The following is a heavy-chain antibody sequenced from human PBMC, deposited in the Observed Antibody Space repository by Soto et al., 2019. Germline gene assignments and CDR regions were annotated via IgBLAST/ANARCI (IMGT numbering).Heavy chain of an antibody. CDR3: ARDGVSDYPSSSFDY. CDR2: INPNRGKA. D-gene: IGHD4-17*01. Sequence: GASVKVSCKASGYTFTSYDFNWVRQATGQGLEWMGWINPNRGKASYVQKFQGRITMTRNKSTSTAYMELSSLRSEDTAVYYCARDGVSDYPSSSFDYWGQGTLVTVSS. V-gene: IGHV1-8*01. CDR1: GYTFTSYD. J-gene: IGHJ4*02.